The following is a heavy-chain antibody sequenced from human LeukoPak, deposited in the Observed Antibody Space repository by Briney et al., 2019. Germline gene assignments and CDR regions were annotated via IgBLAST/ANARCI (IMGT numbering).Heavy chain of an antibody. J-gene: IGHJ4*02. V-gene: IGHV4-4*07. CDR2: IHTSGST. CDR3: AGTQHGELDY. D-gene: IGHD7-27*01. Sequence: NTSETLSLTCTVSGGSISSYYWIWVRQPAGKGLEWIGRIHTSGSTNYNPSLKSRVTMSLDTSKNQFSLKLTSVTAADTAVFYCAGTQHGELDYWGQGALVTVSS. CDR1: GGSISSYY.